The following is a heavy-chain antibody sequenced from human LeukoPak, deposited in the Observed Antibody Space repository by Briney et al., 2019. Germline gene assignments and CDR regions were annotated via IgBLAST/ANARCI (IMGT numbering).Heavy chain of an antibody. CDR2: IYSGGST. J-gene: IGHJ3*02. Sequence: PGGSLRLSCAASGFTVSSNYMSWVRQAPGKGLEWVSVIYSGGSTYYADSVKGRFTISRDNSKNTLYLQMNSLRAEDTAVYYCAREGYGDAFDIWGQGTMVTASS. CDR1: GFTVSSNY. V-gene: IGHV3-66*01. CDR3: AREGYGDAFDI. D-gene: IGHD5-12*01.